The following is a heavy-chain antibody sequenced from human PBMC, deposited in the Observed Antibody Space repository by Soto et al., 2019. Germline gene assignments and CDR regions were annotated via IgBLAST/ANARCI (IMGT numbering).Heavy chain of an antibody. D-gene: IGHD3-3*01. CDR1: GGSISRGGYY. Sequence: SETLSLTCTVSGGSISRGGYYWSWIRQHPGKGLEWIGYIYYSGSTYYNPSLKSRVTISGDTSKNQFSLKLSSVTAADTAVYYCARGITIFGVVYFYYWGQRTLVPVSS. V-gene: IGHV4-31*03. J-gene: IGHJ4*02. CDR2: IYYSGST. CDR3: ARGITIFGVVYFYY.